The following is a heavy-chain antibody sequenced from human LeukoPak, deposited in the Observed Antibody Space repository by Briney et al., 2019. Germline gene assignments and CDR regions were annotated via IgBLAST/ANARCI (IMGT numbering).Heavy chain of an antibody. CDR1: GGSISSSSYY. Sequence: SETLSLTCTVSGGSISSSSYYWGWIRQPPGKGLGWIGSIYYSGSTYYNPSLKSRVTISVDTSKNQFSLKLSSVTAADTAVYYCARDMGIVVVPADFWFDPWGQGTLVTVSS. J-gene: IGHJ5*02. CDR3: ARDMGIVVVPADFWFDP. V-gene: IGHV4-39*07. D-gene: IGHD2-2*03. CDR2: IYYSGST.